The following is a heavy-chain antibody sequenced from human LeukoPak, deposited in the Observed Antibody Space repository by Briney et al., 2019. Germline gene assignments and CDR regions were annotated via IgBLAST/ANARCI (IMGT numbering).Heavy chain of an antibody. CDR3: AGDGYYYDSSGPLLI. CDR2: INPSGGST. CDR1: GGTFSSYA. Sequence: ASVKVSCKASGGTFSSYAISWVRQAPGQGLEWMGIINPSGGSTSYAQKFQGRVTMTRDTSTSTVYMELSSLRSEDTAVYYCAGDGYYYDSSGPLLIWGQGTLVTVSS. D-gene: IGHD3-22*01. V-gene: IGHV1-46*01. J-gene: IGHJ4*02.